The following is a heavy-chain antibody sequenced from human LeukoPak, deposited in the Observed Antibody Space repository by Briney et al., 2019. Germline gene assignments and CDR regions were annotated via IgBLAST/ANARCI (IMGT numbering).Heavy chain of an antibody. V-gene: IGHV1-69*05. CDR2: IIPIFGTA. CDR1: GYTFTSYG. Sequence: SVKVSCKASGYTFTSYGISWVRQAPGQGLEWMGRIIPIFGTANYAQKFQGRVTITTDESTSTAYMELSSLRSEDTAVYYCAREDYYGSGSHPFDYWGQGTLVTVSS. D-gene: IGHD3-10*01. J-gene: IGHJ4*02. CDR3: AREDYYGSGSHPFDY.